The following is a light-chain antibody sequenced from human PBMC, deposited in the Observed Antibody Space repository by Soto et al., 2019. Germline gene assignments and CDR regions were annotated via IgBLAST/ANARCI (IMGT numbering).Light chain of an antibody. V-gene: IGKV3D-15*01. Sequence: EIVLTQSPGTLPLSPGERCTLSCRASQSVSSGYLAWYQQKPGQAPXLXXYHASTRATGIPARFSGSGCGTEFTLTISSLQSQDFAIFDCQQFKNRPPITFGGGTKVDIK. CDR2: HAS. J-gene: IGKJ4*01. CDR3: QQFKNRPPIT. CDR1: QSVSSGY.